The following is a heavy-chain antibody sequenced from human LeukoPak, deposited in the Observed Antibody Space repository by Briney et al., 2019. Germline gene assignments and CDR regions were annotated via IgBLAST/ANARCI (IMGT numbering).Heavy chain of an antibody. J-gene: IGHJ4*02. Sequence: EASVKVSCKASGYTFTGYYMHWVRQAPGQGLEWMGRINPNSGGTNYAQKFQGRVTMTRDTSISTAYMELSRLRSDDTAVYYCARDRMRSSGYYVLLGLRDTDYWGQGTLVTVSS. V-gene: IGHV1-2*06. CDR1: GYTFTGYY. CDR3: ARDRMRSSGYYVLLGLRDTDY. D-gene: IGHD3-22*01. CDR2: INPNSGGT.